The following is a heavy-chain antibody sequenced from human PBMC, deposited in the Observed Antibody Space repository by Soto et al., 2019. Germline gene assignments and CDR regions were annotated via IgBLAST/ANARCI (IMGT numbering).Heavy chain of an antibody. J-gene: IGHJ4*02. CDR3: AREDGGGPFDY. CDR1: GFVFSAYA. V-gene: IGHV3-23*01. CDR2: MSGTSADT. D-gene: IGHD2-15*01. Sequence: DVHLLESGGGLVQPGGSLRLSCAASGFVFSAYAMHWVRQAPGQGLEWVSSMSGTSADTYYADSVKGRFTVSRDSSKDTLYLQLNSLRAEDTALYFCAREDGGGPFDYWGQGTLVIVSS.